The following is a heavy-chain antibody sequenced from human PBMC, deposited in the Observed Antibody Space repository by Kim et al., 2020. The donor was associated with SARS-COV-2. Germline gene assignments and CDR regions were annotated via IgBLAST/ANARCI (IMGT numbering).Heavy chain of an antibody. Sequence: SETLSLTCSVSGGSLSNDYWSWIRKPPGKGLEWIGIIYSSGITNSNHSLNSRVSISVYTSKNQFSLNLNSVTAADTAASYCARGRHYVSCGQGTLVTFSS. CDR1: GGSLSNDY. D-gene: IGHD3-16*01. CDR3: ARGRHYVS. J-gene: IGHJ5*02. CDR2: IYSSGIT. V-gene: IGHV4-59*01.